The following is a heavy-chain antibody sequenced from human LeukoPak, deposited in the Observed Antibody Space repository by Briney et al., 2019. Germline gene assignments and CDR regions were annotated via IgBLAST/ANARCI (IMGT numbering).Heavy chain of an antibody. CDR2: IRSNSDGGTI. Sequence: PGGSLRLSCAPSGFTFSNAWMNWVPQAPGKGLEWVGRIRSNSDGGTIDYAAPVKGRFTLSRDDSKTTLYLQMNSLQTEDTAVYYCATDFYDSAWGQGTLVTVSS. CDR1: GFTFSNAW. D-gene: IGHD3-22*01. J-gene: IGHJ5*02. CDR3: ATDFYDSA. V-gene: IGHV3-15*07.